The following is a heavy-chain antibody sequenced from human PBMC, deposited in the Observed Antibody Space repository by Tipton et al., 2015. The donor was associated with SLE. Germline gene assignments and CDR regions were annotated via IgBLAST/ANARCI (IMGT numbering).Heavy chain of an antibody. D-gene: IGHD3-16*01. J-gene: IGHJ4*02. V-gene: IGHV3-23*03. Sequence: SLRLSCAASGFTFSSYPMTWVRQAPGKGLEWVSVIYSGGSTYYADSVKGRFTISRDDSKNTLYLQMNSLRPEDTAVYYCAGGSSSTRDYWGQGPLVTVSS. CDR3: AGGSSSTRDY. CDR2: IYSGGST. CDR1: GFTFSSYP.